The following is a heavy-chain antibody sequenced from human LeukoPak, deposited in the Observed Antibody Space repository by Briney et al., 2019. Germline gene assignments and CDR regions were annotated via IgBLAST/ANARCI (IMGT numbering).Heavy chain of an antibody. V-gene: IGHV4-61*08. CDR1: GGSVRSPDSY. CDR3: ARGSIAVAGRVDY. Sequence: SETLSLTCTVSGGSVRSPDSYWSWIRQPPGKGLEWIGYIYYSGSTNYNPSLKSRVTISVDTSKNQFSLKLSSVTAADTAVYYCARGSIAVAGRVDYWGQGTLVTVSS. D-gene: IGHD6-19*01. J-gene: IGHJ4*02. CDR2: IYYSGST.